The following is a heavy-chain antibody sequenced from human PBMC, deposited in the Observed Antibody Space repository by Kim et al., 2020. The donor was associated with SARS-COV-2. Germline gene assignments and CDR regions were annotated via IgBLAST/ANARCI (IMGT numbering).Heavy chain of an antibody. J-gene: IGHJ3*01. V-gene: IGHV3-74*01. CDR3: ARNSNTGFDV. Sequence: SVTIYADSMKGRFTISRDNAKSTLYLQMSSLRAEDTATYYCARNSNTGFDVWGQGTMVTVS. CDR2: SVT. D-gene: IGHD6-13*01.